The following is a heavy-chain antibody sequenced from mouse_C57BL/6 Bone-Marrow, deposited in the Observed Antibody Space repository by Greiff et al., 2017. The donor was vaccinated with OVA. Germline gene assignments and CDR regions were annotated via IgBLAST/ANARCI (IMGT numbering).Heavy chain of an antibody. V-gene: IGHV1-42*01. CDR3: ALYYYGSSFYFDC. CDR2: INPSTGGT. J-gene: IGHJ2*01. D-gene: IGHD1-1*01. CDR1: GYSFTGYY. Sequence: EVQLQQSGPELVKPGASVKISCKASGYSFTGYYMNWVKQSPEKSLEWIGEINPSTGGTTYNQKFKAKATLTVDKSSSTAYMQLKSLTAEDSAVYYCALYYYGSSFYFDCWGQGTTLTVSS.